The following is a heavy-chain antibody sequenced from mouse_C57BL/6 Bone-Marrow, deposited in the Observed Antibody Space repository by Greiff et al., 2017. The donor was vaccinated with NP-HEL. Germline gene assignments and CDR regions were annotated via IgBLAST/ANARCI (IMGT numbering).Heavy chain of an antibody. Sequence: EVKLMESGEGLVKPGGSLKLSCAASGFTFSSYAMSWVRQTPEKRLEWVAYISSGGDYIYYADTVKGRFTISRDNARNTLYLQMSSLKSEDTAMYYCTRGGDSSGPNFDYWGKGTTLTGSS. CDR2: ISSGGDYI. CDR3: TRGGDSSGPNFDY. V-gene: IGHV5-9-1*02. J-gene: IGHJ2*01. CDR1: GFTFSSYA. D-gene: IGHD3-2*02.